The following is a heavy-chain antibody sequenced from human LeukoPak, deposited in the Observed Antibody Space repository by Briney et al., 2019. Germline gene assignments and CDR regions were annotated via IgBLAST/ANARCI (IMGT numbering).Heavy chain of an antibody. V-gene: IGHV3-64*01. CDR3: ARGKGSSSSWYYYYYYMDV. CDR1: GFTFSSYA. CDR2: ISSNGGST. J-gene: IGHJ6*03. D-gene: IGHD6-13*01. Sequence: PGGSLRLSCAASGFTFSSYAMHWVRQAPGKGLEYVSAISSNGGSTYYANSVKGRFTISRDNSKNTLYLQMGSLRAEDMAVYYCARGKGSSSSWYYYYYYMDVWGKGTTVTISS.